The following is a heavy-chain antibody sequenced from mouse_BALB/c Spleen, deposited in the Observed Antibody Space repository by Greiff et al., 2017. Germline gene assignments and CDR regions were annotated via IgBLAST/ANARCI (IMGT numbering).Heavy chain of an antibody. CDR1: GYTFTDYN. CDR3: ARWGTMRFYYAMDY. D-gene: IGHD2-4*01. Sequence: VQLQQSGPELVKPGASVKIPCKASGYTFTDYNMAWVKQSHGKSLEWIGDINPNNGGTIYNQKFKGKATLTVDKSSSTAYMELRSLTSEDTAVYYCARWGTMRFYYAMDYWGQGTSVTVSA. CDR2: INPNNGGT. J-gene: IGHJ4*01. V-gene: IGHV1-18*01.